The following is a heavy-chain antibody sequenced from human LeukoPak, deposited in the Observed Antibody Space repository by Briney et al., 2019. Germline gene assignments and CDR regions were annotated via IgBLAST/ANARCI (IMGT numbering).Heavy chain of an antibody. CDR3: ARETDSSGYYYDY. J-gene: IGHJ4*02. CDR1: GFTFSSYW. CDR2: INNDGSST. V-gene: IGHV3-74*01. D-gene: IGHD3-22*01. Sequence: PGGSLRLSCAASGFTFSSYWVHWVRQSPGKGPVWVSRINNDGSSTTYADSVKGRFTISRDNAKNTLYLQMNSLRAEDTAVYYCARETDSSGYYYDYWGQGTLVTVSS.